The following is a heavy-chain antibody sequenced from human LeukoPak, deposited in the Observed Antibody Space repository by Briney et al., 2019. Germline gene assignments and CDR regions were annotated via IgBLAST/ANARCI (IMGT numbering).Heavy chain of an antibody. CDR3: ATSCPKYYYYYYMDV. Sequence: PSETLSLTCTVSGGSISSSGYYWGWIRQPPGKGLEWIASIYYSGSTYYNPSLKSRVTISVDTSKNRFSLKLSSVTAADTAVYYCATSCPKYYYYYYMDVWGKGTTVTVSS. J-gene: IGHJ6*03. V-gene: IGHV4-39*07. CDR1: GGSISSSGYY. D-gene: IGHD2-2*01. CDR2: IYYSGST.